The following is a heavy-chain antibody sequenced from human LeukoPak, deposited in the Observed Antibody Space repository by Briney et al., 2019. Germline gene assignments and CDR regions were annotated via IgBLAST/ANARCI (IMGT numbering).Heavy chain of an antibody. CDR3: ARQQLSQLYYFDY. V-gene: IGHV4-4*07. D-gene: IGHD6-13*01. Sequence: SETLSLTCTVSGGSISTYYWSWIRQPAGKGLEWIGRIYTSGITNYNPSLKSRVTMSVDTSKNQFSLNLTSVTATDTAVYYCARQQLSQLYYFDYWGQGTLVTVSS. J-gene: IGHJ4*02. CDR2: IYTSGIT. CDR1: GGSISTYY.